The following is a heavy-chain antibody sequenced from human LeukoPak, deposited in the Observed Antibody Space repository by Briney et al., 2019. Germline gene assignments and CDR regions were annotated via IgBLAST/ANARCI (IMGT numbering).Heavy chain of an antibody. CDR3: ATVGLRKTVDYYFDY. J-gene: IGHJ4*02. CDR1: GYTFTDYY. Sequence: ASVKVSCKASGYTFTDYYIHWVRQAPGQGLEWMGWINPNSGGTNYAQKFQGRVTMTRDTSITTAYMELSRLRSDDTAVYYCATVGLRKTVDYYFDYWGQGTLVTVSS. V-gene: IGHV1-2*02. CDR2: INPNSGGT. D-gene: IGHD2-21*01.